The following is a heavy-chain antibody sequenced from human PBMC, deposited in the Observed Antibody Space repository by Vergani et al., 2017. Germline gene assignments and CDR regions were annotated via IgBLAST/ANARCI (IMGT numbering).Heavy chain of an antibody. J-gene: IGHJ4*02. CDR3: ARGSRAAGYSGPDS. CDR2: IYHSGST. CDR1: GGSISSGGYS. Sequence: QLQLQESGSGLVKPSQTLSLTCAVSGGSISSGGYSWSWIRQPPGKGLEWIGYIYHSGSTYYNPSFQGRVSMSVATSKNQFSLTLSSVNATDTAVYYCARGSRAAGYSGPDSWGQGTRVTVSS. D-gene: IGHD6-13*01. V-gene: IGHV4-30-2*01.